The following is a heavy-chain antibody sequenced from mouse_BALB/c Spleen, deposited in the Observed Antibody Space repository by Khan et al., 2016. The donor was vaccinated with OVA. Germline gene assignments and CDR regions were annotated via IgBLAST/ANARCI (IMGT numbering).Heavy chain of an antibody. J-gene: IGHJ3*01. CDR1: GFSLTTYG. CDR3: ARHSYRYDFTY. CDR2: IWSGGST. D-gene: IGHD2-12*01. Sequence: QVQLKQSGPGLVQPSQSLSITCTVSGFSLTTYGIHWVRQSPGKGLEWLGVIWSGGSTDYNAPFISRLSISQDNSKSQVFFTMNSLQADDTAIYYCARHSYRYDFTYWGQGTLVTVSA. V-gene: IGHV2-2*01.